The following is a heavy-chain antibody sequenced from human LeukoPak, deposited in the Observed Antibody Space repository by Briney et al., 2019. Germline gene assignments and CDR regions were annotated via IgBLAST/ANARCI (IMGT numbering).Heavy chain of an antibody. D-gene: IGHD1-26*01. CDR3: ARAGGSYYGIAFDI. CDR2: INEDGSEK. CDR1: SFTFSSYW. Sequence: PGESLRLSCAASSFTFSSYWMSWVRQTPGKGLEWVANINEDGSEKYYVDSVKGRFTISRDNAKNSLYLQMNSLRAEDTAVYYCARAGGSYYGIAFDIWGQGTMVTVSS. V-gene: IGHV3-7*01. J-gene: IGHJ3*02.